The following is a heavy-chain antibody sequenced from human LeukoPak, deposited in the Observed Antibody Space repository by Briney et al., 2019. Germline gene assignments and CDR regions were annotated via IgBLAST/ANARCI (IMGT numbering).Heavy chain of an antibody. CDR2: IYPGDADT. CDR3: ARHTSGGLPDY. D-gene: IGHD2/OR15-2a*01. J-gene: IGHJ4*02. Sequence: GESLKISCKGSGYRFTSYWIGWVRQMPGKGLEWMGIIYPGDADTRYTPSFQGQVTISADKSISTAYLQWSSLKASDAAMYYCARHTSGGLPDYWGQGTLVTVSS. CDR1: GYRFTSYW. V-gene: IGHV5-51*01.